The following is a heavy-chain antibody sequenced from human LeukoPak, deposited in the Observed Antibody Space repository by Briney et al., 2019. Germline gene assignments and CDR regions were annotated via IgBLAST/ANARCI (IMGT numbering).Heavy chain of an antibody. J-gene: IGHJ4*02. V-gene: IGHV4-4*02. CDR1: GGSVSSPAW. CDR2: IYHSGST. CDR3: ARHTSGWYDY. Sequence: SETLSLTCAVFGGSVSSPAWRTWVRQPPGKGLEWIGEIYHSGSTSYNPSLKSRVTLSIDKSKNQFSLKVTTVTAADTAVYYCARHTSGWYDYWGQGTLVTVSS. D-gene: IGHD6-19*01.